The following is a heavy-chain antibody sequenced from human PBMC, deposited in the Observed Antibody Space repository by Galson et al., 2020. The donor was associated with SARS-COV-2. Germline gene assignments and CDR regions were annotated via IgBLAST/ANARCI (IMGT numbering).Heavy chain of an antibody. CDR2: IGGSGGST. J-gene: IGHJ4*01. V-gene: IGHV3-23*01. CDR1: GFTFSNYA. D-gene: IGHD3-22*01. CDR3: AKRDDSSGYPYYIDY. Sequence: GGSLRLSCAASGFTFSNYAMSWVRQAPGKGLEWFSAIGGSGGSTYYADSVKGRFTISRDNSKNTLYLQMNSLRAEDTAVYYCAKRDDSSGYPYYIDYWGQGTLVTVSS.